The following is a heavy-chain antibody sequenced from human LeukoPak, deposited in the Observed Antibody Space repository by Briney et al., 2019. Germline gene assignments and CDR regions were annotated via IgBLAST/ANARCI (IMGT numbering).Heavy chain of an antibody. CDR3: ARGAGREDDY. CDR2: IIPIFGTA. Sequence: SVKVSCKVSGGTFSSYAISWVRQAPGQGLEWMGRIIPIFGTANCAQKFQGRVTITTDESTSTAYMELSSLRSEDTAVYYCARGAGREDDYWGQGTLVTVSS. V-gene: IGHV1-69*05. CDR1: GGTFSSYA. J-gene: IGHJ4*02. D-gene: IGHD1-26*01.